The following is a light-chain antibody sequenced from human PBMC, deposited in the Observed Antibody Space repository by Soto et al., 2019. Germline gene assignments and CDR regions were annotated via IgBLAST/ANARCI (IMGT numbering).Light chain of an antibody. CDR2: DVI. J-gene: IGLJ1*01. CDR1: SSDVGAYIY. CDR3: CSYAGSYTHV. Sequence: QCALTQPRPVCGSPGQSVTFSCNGTSSDVGAYIYVSWYQQHPGKAPKLIIYDVIKRPSGVPDRFSGSKSGNTASLTISVLQAEDEADYYCCSYAGSYTHVFGTGTKVTVL. V-gene: IGLV2-11*01.